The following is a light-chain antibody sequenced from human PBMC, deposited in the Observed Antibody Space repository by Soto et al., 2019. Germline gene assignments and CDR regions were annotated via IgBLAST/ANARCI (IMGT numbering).Light chain of an antibody. V-gene: IGKV1-17*01. CDR1: HGIRNA. CDR2: AAS. CDR3: LQHNSYPQT. Sequence: DIQMTQSPSSLSASVGDRVTITCRVSHGIRNALGWYQKKPGIGPKRLIYAASSLQSGVPTRFSGNGSGTEFNLTISRLQPEDFETYYCLQHNSYPQTFGQGTKLEIK. J-gene: IGKJ2*01.